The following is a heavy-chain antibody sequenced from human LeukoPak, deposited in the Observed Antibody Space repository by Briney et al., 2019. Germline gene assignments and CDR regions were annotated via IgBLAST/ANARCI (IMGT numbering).Heavy chain of an antibody. V-gene: IGHV4-59*08. J-gene: IGHJ3*02. CDR2: IYYSGST. D-gene: IGHD1-7*01. Sequence: SETLSLTCTVSGGSISSYYWSWIRQPPGKGREGVGDIYYSGSTNYNPSLKRRVTISVETSKNRFSLKLSSVTAADTAVYYCARQVNFDAFDIWGQGTMVTVSS. CDR3: ARQVNFDAFDI. CDR1: GGSISSYY.